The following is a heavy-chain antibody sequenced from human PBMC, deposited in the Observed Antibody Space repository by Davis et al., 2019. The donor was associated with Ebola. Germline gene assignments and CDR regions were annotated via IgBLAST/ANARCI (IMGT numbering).Heavy chain of an antibody. D-gene: IGHD3-10*01. CDR1: GFTFSDYY. V-gene: IGHV3-23*01. CDR3: AGPGRSMVRGVIMNGAGGFDP. Sequence: PGGSLRLSCAASGFTFSDYYMNWVRQAPGKGLEWVSAISGSGGSTYYADSVKGRFTISRDNAKNSLYLQMNSLRAEDTAVYYCAGPGRSMVRGVIMNGAGGFDPWGQGTLVTVSS. CDR2: ISGSGGST. J-gene: IGHJ5*02.